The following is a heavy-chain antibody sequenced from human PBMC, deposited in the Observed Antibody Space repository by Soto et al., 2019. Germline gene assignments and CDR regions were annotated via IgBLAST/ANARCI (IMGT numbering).Heavy chain of an antibody. J-gene: IGHJ4*02. V-gene: IGHV1-69*01. Sequence: QVQLVQSGAEVKKPGSSVKVSCKASGGTFSSFGFNWVRQAPGQGLAWMGGIIPLVGTANYAEKFQGRVTISADEGTSTASMELIGLRSEDTAIYYCARDRSMDGYNSRSFDYWGQGTLVTVS. CDR1: GGTFSSFG. CDR3: ARDRSMDGYNSRSFDY. CDR2: IIPLVGTA. D-gene: IGHD5-12*01.